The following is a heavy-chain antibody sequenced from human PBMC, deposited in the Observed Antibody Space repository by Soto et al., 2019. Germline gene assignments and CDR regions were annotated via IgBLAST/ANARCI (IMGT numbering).Heavy chain of an antibody. J-gene: IGHJ5*02. V-gene: IGHV4-61*08. CDR2: IYYSGNT. CDR1: GGSVSGGDYY. D-gene: IGHD5-18*01. CDR3: ARIPVDTSMIYWLDP. Sequence: QVQLQESGPGLVKPSETLSLTCTVSGGSVSGGDYYWSWIRQPPGKGLEWIGYIYYSGNTNYNPSLKSRVIISVDTSKNLFSLKLTSVTAADTAVYYCARIPVDTSMIYWLDPWGQGTLVTVSS.